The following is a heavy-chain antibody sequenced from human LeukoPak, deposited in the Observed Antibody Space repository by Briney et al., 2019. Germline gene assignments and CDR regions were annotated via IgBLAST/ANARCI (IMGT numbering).Heavy chain of an antibody. Sequence: PSETLSLTCTVSGYSLSSGYYWGWIRQPPGKGLEYIGSVYRTGNTYYNPSLKSRVTMSVDTSKKQFFLNLRSVTAADTAVYYCARKGRGYHFDYWCQGTLVPVSS. D-gene: IGHD3-16*02. CDR3: ARKGRGYHFDY. J-gene: IGHJ4*02. CDR1: GYSLSSGYY. CDR2: VYRTGNT. V-gene: IGHV4-38-2*02.